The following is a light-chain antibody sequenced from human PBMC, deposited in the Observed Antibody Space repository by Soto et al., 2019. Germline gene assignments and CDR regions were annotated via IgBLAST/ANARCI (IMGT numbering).Light chain of an antibody. J-gene: IGKJ1*01. Sequence: EMVLTQSPGALSLSPGERATLSCRASQSVSSSYLAWYQQKPGQAPRLLIYGASNRATGIPDRFSGSGSGTDFTLTISRLEPEDFAVYYCQQYGRSGTFGQGTKVDIK. CDR3: QQYGRSGT. V-gene: IGKV3-20*01. CDR2: GAS. CDR1: QSVSSSY.